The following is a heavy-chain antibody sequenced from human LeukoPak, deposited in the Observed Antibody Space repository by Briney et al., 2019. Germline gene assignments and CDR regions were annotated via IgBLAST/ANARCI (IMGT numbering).Heavy chain of an antibody. Sequence: GASVKVSCKASGYTFTGCYMHWVRQAPGQGLEWMGWINPNSGGTNYAQKFQGRVTMTRDTSISTAYMELSRLRSDDTAVYYCARDSSSYYYMYVWGKGTTVTVSS. CDR2: INPNSGGT. J-gene: IGHJ6*03. CDR1: GYTFTGCY. CDR3: ARDSSSYYYMYV. V-gene: IGHV1-2*02.